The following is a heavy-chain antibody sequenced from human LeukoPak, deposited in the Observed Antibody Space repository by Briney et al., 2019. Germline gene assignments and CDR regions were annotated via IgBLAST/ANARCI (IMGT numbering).Heavy chain of an antibody. J-gene: IGHJ4*02. CDR1: GFPFSSYA. CDR2: LSGSSADI. V-gene: IGHV3-23*01. Sequence: PGGSLRLSCAASGFPFSSYAMSWVRQAPGKGLEWVSVLSGSSADIYYADSVKGRFTIPRDNSKNTLYLQMNRLSAEDTAVYYCAKGSPVAADWGQGTLVTVSS. CDR3: AKGSPVAAD. D-gene: IGHD6-19*01.